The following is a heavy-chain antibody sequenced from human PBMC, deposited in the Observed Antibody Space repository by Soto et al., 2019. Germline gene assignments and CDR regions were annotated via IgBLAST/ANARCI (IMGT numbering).Heavy chain of an antibody. D-gene: IGHD1-26*01. V-gene: IGHV4-39*02. CDR3: ATQEVGGSYVYTFDP. Sequence: QLQLQESGPGLVKPSETLSLTCTVSGGSISSSSYYWGWIRQPPGKGLEWIGSIYYSGSTYYNPSIKSRVTISVDTSKTHFSLKLGSVTAADTAVYYCATQEVGGSYVYTFDPWGQGTLVTVSS. CDR2: IYYSGST. CDR1: GGSISSSSYY. J-gene: IGHJ5*02.